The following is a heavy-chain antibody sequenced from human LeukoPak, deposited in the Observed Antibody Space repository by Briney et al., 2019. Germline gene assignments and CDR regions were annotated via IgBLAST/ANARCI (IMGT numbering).Heavy chain of an antibody. CDR3: ARLYYGSGSQTGADY. V-gene: IGHV5-10-1*01. D-gene: IGHD3-10*01. Sequence: GESLQISCKGSGSSFTSYWISWVRQMPGKGLEWMGRIDPSDSYTNYSPSFQGHVTISADKSISTAYLQWSSLKASDTAMYYCARLYYGSGSQTGADYWGQGTLVTVSS. CDR1: GSSFTSYW. CDR2: IDPSDSYT. J-gene: IGHJ4*02.